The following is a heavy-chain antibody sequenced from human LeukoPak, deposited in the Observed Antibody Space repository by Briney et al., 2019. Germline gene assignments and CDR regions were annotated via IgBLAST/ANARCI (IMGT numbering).Heavy chain of an antibody. CDR2: ISGSGGST. CDR1: GFTFSSYA. CDR3: AKDLEAWRPVRYYFDY. D-gene: IGHD1-1*01. J-gene: IGHJ4*02. V-gene: IGHV3-23*01. Sequence: GGSLRLSCAASGFTFSSYAMSWVRQAPGKGLEGVSAISGSGGSTYYADSVKGRFTISRDNSKNTLYLQMNSLRAEDTAVYYCAKDLEAWRPVRYYFDYWGQGTLVTVSS.